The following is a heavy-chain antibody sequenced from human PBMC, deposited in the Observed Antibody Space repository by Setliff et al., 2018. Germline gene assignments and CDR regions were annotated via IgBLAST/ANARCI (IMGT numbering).Heavy chain of an antibody. CDR2: IRHDGTNE. CDR3: AKERLGSSGWYVRDAFDV. V-gene: IGHV3-30*02. D-gene: IGHD6-13*01. J-gene: IGHJ3*01. CDR1: GFTSNMYG. Sequence: GSLRLSCAASGFTSNMYGVHWVRQAPGKGLEWVAYIRHDGTNENYADSVKGRFTVSRDNSRNTLFLQMNSLRTEDTALYYCAKERLGSSGWYVRDAFDVWGQGTMVTVSS.